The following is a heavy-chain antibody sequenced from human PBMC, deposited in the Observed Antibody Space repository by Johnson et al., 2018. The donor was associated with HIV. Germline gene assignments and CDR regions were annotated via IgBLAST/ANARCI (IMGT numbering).Heavy chain of an antibody. CDR1: GFTFDDNA. Sequence: VQLVESGGGVVQPGRSLRLSCAASGFTFDDNAMHWVRQAPGQGLEWVSGITWNSGSIGYADSVKGRFTISRETAKNSLYLQMNSLRVGDTAVYYCARAVAGTWFDIWGQGTMVTVSS. D-gene: IGHD6-19*01. CDR2: ITWNSGSI. V-gene: IGHV3-9*01. CDR3: ARAVAGTWFDI. J-gene: IGHJ3*02.